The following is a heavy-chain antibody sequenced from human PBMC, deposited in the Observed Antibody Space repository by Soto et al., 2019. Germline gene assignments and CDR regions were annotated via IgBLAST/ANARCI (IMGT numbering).Heavy chain of an antibody. CDR2: IIPDSGAT. CDR1: GYTFTGYY. CDR3: ARGDRTSIFGVIKWLDP. V-gene: IGHV1-2*02. D-gene: IGHD3-3*01. Sequence: ASVKVSCKASGYTFTGYYIHWVRQAPGQGLEWMGWIIPDSGATNYTQKFQGRVTMTSETSTNTAFLELSRLRSDDTAVYFCARGDRTSIFGVIKWLDPWGQGTLVTVSS. J-gene: IGHJ5*02.